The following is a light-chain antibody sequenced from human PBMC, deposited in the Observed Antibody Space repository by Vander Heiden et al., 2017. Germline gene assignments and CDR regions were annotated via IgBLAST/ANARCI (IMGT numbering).Light chain of an antibody. CDR3: QQYGSSRT. J-gene: IGKJ1*01. CDR1: QSVSSSY. Sequence: EIVLTQSPGTLSLSPGERATLSCRASQSVSSSYLAWYQQKPGQAPRLLIYGASSRATGNPDRFSGSGSGTDFTLTISRLEPEDFAVYYCQQYGSSRTFGPGTKGEIK. V-gene: IGKV3-20*01. CDR2: GAS.